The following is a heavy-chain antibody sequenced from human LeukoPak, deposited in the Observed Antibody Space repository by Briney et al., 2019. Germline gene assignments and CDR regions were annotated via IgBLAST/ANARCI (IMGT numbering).Heavy chain of an antibody. CDR3: AKETAAAGPYYYYYYGMDV. CDR2: ISGSGGST. V-gene: IGHV3-23*01. D-gene: IGHD6-13*01. CDR1: GFTLSSYA. Sequence: GGSLGLSCAASGFTLSSYAMSWVRQAPGKGLEWVSAISGSGGSTYYADSVKGRFTISRDNSKNTLYLQMNSLRAEDTAVYYCAKETAAAGPYYYYYYGMDVWGQGTTVTVSS. J-gene: IGHJ6*02.